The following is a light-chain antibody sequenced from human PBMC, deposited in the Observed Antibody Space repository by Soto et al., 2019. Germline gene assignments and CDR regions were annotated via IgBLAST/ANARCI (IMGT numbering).Light chain of an antibody. CDR2: DVN. CDR1: TRDVGGYKF. Sequence: QSVLLQPRSVSGSPGQSVTISCTGTTRDVGGYKFVSWYRQHPGKAPKLILYDVNERPSGVPDRFSGSKSDNTASLTISGLQAEDEAVYFCCSYTSSSTLVFGGGTKLTVL. CDR3: CSYTSSSTLV. V-gene: IGLV2-11*01. J-gene: IGLJ3*02.